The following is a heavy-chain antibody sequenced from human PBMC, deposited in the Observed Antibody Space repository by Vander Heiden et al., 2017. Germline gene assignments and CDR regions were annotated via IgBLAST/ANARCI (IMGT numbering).Heavy chain of an antibody. D-gene: IGHD6-13*01. J-gene: IGHJ4*02. CDR1: GFTFSSYS. CDR2: ISSSSSYI. V-gene: IGHV3-21*01. Sequence: EVELVESGGGLVKPGGSLRLSCAPSGFTFSSYSMTWVGQAPGKGLEWVSSISSSSSYIYYADSVKGRFTISRDNAKNSLYLQMNSLRAEDTAVYYCARDEDSTSWYGDYWGQGTLVTVSS. CDR3: ARDEDSTSWYGDY.